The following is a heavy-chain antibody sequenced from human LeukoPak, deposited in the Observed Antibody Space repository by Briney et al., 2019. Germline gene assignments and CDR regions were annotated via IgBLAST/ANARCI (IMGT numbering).Heavy chain of an antibody. D-gene: IGHD1-26*01. J-gene: IGHJ4*02. CDR2: IDYDGREK. CDR1: GFTFRDYW. CDR3: ARDGLSGSYYDF. V-gene: IGHV3-7*01. Sequence: GGSLRLSCAASGFTFRDYWMIWVRQAPGKGLEWVANIDYDGREKNYVDSVKGRFTISRDNAKNALYLQMNSLRAEDTAMYYCARDGLSGSYYDFWGQGTLVTVSS.